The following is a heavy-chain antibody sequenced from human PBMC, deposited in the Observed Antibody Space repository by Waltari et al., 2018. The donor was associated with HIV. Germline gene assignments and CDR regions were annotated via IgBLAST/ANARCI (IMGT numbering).Heavy chain of an antibody. CDR1: GFTFTVYA. CDR3: AKDADGDYYFDY. CDR2: ISGSGGST. D-gene: IGHD4-17*01. V-gene: IGHV3-23*01. J-gene: IGHJ4*02. Sequence: VHLLASVLCMLQPGWSLRLAFATSGFTFTVYAMSCVRQAPGKGLEWVSAISGSGGSTYYADSVKGRFTISRDNPKNTLYLQMNSLRAEDTAVYYCAKDADGDYYFDYWGQGTLVTVSS.